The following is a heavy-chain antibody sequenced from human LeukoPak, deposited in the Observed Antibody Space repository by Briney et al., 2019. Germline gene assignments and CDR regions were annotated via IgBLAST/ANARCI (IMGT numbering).Heavy chain of an antibody. J-gene: IGHJ4*02. D-gene: IGHD1-1*01. CDR3: AKLKGYYIDF. CDR1: GDSVSSSSYY. V-gene: IGHV4-39*02. CDR2: IYHSGST. Sequence: SETLSLTCSVSGDSVSSSSYYWGWIRQPPGKGLEDIGCIYHSGSTFYNPSLGSRVTISVDTSENHFSLKLSSVTAADTAVYYCAKLKGYYIDFGGQGTLVTVSS.